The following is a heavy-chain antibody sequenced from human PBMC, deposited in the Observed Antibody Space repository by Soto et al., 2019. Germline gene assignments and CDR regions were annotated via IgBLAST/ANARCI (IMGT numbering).Heavy chain of an antibody. J-gene: IGHJ4*02. D-gene: IGHD2-15*01. Sequence: QVQLVQSGAEVKKPGASVKVSCKASGYTFTGYYMHWVRQAPGQGPEWMGWINPNSGGTTYAQKFQGRVIVTRDTSISTAYMKLSSLRSDDTAVYYCARGGSSSLDYWGQGTLVTVSS. V-gene: IGHV1-2*02. CDR2: INPNSGGT. CDR3: ARGGSSSLDY. CDR1: GYTFTGYY.